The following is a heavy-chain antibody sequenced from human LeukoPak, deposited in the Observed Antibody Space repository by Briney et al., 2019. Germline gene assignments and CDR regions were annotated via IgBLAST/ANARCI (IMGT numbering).Heavy chain of an antibody. CDR1: GFGFSGAW. CDR2: IKSQTSGGTI. J-gene: IGHJ4*02. D-gene: IGHD6-6*01. Sequence: TPGGSLRLSCAASGFGFSGAWMCWVRQAPGEGLEWVGRIKSQTSGGTIDYAAPVKGRFTISRDDSKNTLYLQMDGLQSEDTAVYYCTTYAAARPDYFHYWGQGTLVTVSS. V-gene: IGHV3-15*01. CDR3: TTYAAARPDYFHY.